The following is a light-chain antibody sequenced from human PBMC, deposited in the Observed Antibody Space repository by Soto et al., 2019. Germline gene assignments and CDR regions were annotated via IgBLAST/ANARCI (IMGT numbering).Light chain of an antibody. CDR1: QSVSSY. CDR3: QQRSNSKLT. Sequence: EIVLTQSPATLSLSPGERATLSCRASQSVSSYLAWYQQKPGQAPRLLIYDASNRATGIPARFSGSGSGTDFTLTISSLEPEDFAVYYCQQRSNSKLTFGGGTKVDI. CDR2: DAS. J-gene: IGKJ4*01. V-gene: IGKV3-11*01.